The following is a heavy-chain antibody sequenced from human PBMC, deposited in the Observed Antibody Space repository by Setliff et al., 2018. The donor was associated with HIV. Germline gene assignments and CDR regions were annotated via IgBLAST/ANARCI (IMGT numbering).Heavy chain of an antibody. CDR3: AREVQRIYYDSSGGSCYGGEYWFDP. CDR1: GYTFTNYY. Sequence: ASVKVSCKASGYTFTNYYMHWVRQAPGQGLEWMGIINPSGGSTSYAQRFQGRVTMTRDTSTSTAYMELSSLRSEDTAVYYCAREVQRIYYDSSGGSCYGGEYWFDPWGQGTLVTVSS. V-gene: IGHV1-46*01. D-gene: IGHD3-22*01. CDR2: INPSGGST. J-gene: IGHJ5*02.